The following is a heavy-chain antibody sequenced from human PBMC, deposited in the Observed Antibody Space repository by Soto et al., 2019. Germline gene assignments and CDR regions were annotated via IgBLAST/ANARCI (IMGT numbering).Heavy chain of an antibody. V-gene: IGHV3-49*03. D-gene: IGHD3-3*01. Sequence: PGGSLRLSCTASGFTFGDYAMSWFRQAPGKGLERVGFIRSKAYGGTTEYAASVKGRFTISRDDSKSIAYLQMNSLKTEDTAVYYCTREYYDFWSGYYGLFDYWGQGTLVTVSS. CDR3: TREYYDFWSGYYGLFDY. J-gene: IGHJ4*02. CDR1: GFTFGDYA. CDR2: IRSKAYGGTT.